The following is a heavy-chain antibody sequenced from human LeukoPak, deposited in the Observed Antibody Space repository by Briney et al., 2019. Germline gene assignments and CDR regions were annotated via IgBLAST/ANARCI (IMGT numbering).Heavy chain of an antibody. CDR2: IFTGGST. J-gene: IGHJ6*03. V-gene: IGHV4-61*02. Sequence: SQTLSLTCTVSGGSINNGNHFWTWIRQPAGKGLEWIGRIFTGGSTNYNPSLESRLTMSIDTSKNQFSLKLSSVTAADTAVYYCASLVNGGVTTPYYYYYMDVWGKGTTVTVSS. D-gene: IGHD4-11*01. CDR3: ASLVNGGVTTPYYYYYMDV. CDR1: GGSINNGNHF.